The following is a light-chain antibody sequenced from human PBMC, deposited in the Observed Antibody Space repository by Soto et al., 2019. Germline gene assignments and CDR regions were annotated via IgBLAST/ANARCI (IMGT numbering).Light chain of an antibody. J-gene: IGKJ3*01. CDR1: QGIANF. V-gene: IGKV1-9*01. Sequence: IQLTQSPSSLSASAGDRVTISCRASQGIANFLAWYQQKPGKAPKLLIYGASTLQSGVPSRFSGSGSGTDFTLTISSLQPEDFATYYCQQLNSFPIPFGPGTKVDIK. CDR2: GAS. CDR3: QQLNSFPIP.